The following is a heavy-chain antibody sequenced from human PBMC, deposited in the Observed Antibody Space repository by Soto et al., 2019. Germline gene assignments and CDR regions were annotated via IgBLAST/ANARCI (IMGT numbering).Heavy chain of an antibody. CDR3: AKVPFVGWEVRESDY. CDR2: ISDSAVTT. CDR1: GFTFRDYA. Sequence: EVQLLESGGGLVQPGGSLRLSCAASGFTFRDYAMSWVRQAPGKGREWVSTISDSAVTTYYADSVKGRFTISRDNSKNRLYLQMNSLRVEDTAVYYCAKVPFVGWEVRESDYWGQGTLVTVSS. V-gene: IGHV3-23*01. D-gene: IGHD1-26*01. J-gene: IGHJ4*02.